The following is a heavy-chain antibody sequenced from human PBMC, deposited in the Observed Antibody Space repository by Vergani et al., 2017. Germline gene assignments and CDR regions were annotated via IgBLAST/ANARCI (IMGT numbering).Heavy chain of an antibody. Sequence: QLHLQESGPGLVKPSETLFLTCTVSGGSITSSSYYWGWIRQPPGKGLEWIGSIHYSENTNYNPSLKTRVTISVDTSKNQFSLTLTSVTAADTAVYYCASDTHSGQRADRWGQGILVTVTS. CDR2: IHYSENT. J-gene: IGHJ5*02. V-gene: IGHV4-61*05. CDR1: GGSITSSSYY. CDR3: ASDTHSGQRADR. D-gene: IGHD6-19*01.